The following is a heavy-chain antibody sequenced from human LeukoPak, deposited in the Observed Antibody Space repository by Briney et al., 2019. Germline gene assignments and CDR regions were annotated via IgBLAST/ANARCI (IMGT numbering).Heavy chain of an antibody. D-gene: IGHD3-3*01. Sequence: PSETLSLTCAVSGGSISSSNWWSWVRQPPGKGLEWIGEIYHSGSTNYNPSLKSRVTISVDKSKNQFSLKLSSVTAADTAVYYCARVQDYDFWSGPLRAFDIWGQGTMVTVSS. J-gene: IGHJ3*02. V-gene: IGHV4-4*02. CDR3: ARVQDYDFWSGPLRAFDI. CDR1: GGSISSSNW. CDR2: IYHSGST.